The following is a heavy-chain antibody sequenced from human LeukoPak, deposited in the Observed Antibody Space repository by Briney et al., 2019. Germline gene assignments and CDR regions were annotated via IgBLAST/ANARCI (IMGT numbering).Heavy chain of an antibody. Sequence: GGSLRLSCAASGFTFSAYHMTWIRQAPGKGLEWVSYLSGSGGTIDYADSVKGRFTISRDNAKNSLNLQMNSLRAEDTAVYYCARRGSGYGQFDYWGQGTLVTVSS. J-gene: IGHJ4*02. D-gene: IGHD5-12*01. CDR2: LSGSGGTI. V-gene: IGHV3-11*01. CDR3: ARRGSGYGQFDY. CDR1: GFTFSAYH.